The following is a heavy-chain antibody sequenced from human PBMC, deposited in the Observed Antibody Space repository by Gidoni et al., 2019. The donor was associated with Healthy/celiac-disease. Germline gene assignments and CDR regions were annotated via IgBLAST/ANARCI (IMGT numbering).Heavy chain of an antibody. V-gene: IGHV3-23*01. J-gene: IGHJ4*02. D-gene: IGHD3-3*01. CDR2: ISGSGGST. CDR1: GFTFSSYA. Sequence: EVQLLESGGGLVQPGGSLRVSCAAAGFTFSSYAMSWVRQAPGKGLEWVSAISGSGGSTYYADSVKGRFTISRDNSKNTLYLQMNSLRAEDTAVYYCAKITIFGVVTPYFDYWGQGTLVTVSS. CDR3: AKITIFGVVTPYFDY.